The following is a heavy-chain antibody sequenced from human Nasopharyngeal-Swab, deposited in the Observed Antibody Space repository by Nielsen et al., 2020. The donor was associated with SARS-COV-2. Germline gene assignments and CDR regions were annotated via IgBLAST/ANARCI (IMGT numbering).Heavy chain of an antibody. CDR1: GGSIRNSNYY. J-gene: IGHJ6*02. CDR2: IYYTGIT. D-gene: IGHD5-18*01. Sequence: GSLRLSCTISGGSIRNSNYYWGWIRQPPGKGLEWIGSIYYTGITYSHPSLKSRVTISEDTSKNQFSLKLSSVTAADMAVYYCAILVDTLPLDVWGQGTTVTVSS. V-gene: IGHV4-39*01. CDR3: AILVDTLPLDV.